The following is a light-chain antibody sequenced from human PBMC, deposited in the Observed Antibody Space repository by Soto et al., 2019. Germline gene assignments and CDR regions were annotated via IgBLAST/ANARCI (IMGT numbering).Light chain of an antibody. J-gene: IGKJ1*01. CDR3: QQYNSYPWT. CDR1: QSISSY. V-gene: IGKV1-39*01. Sequence: DIQMTQSPSSLSASVGDRVTITCRASQSISSYLNWYQQKPGKAPKLLIYAASSLQSGVPSRFSGIGSGTEFTLTITSLQPDDFATYYCQQYNSYPWTFGQGAKVDIK. CDR2: AAS.